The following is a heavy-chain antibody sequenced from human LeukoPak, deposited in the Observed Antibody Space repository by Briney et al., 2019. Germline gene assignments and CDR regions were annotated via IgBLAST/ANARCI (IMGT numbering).Heavy chain of an antibody. CDR2: IYYSGST. V-gene: IGHV4-39*05. CDR3: AGRYSGSYHVDY. CDR1: GDSIISSYY. Sequence: PSETPSLTCTVSGDSIISSYYWGWIRQPPGKGLEWIGSIYYSGSTYYNPSLKSRVTISVDTSKNQFSLKLSSVTAADTAVYYCAGRYSGSYHVDYWGQGTLVTVSS. D-gene: IGHD1-26*01. J-gene: IGHJ4*02.